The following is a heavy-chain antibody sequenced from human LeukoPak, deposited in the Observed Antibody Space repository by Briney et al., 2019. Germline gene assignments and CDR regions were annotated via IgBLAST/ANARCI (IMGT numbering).Heavy chain of an antibody. Sequence: GGSLRLSCAASGFTFSSYGMSWVRQAPGKGLEWVSAISGSGGSTYYADSVKGRFTISRDNSKNTLYLQMNSLRAEDTAVYYCAKDRPIVGASPPEFDYWGQGTLVTVSS. CDR2: ISGSGGST. CDR1: GFTFSSYG. D-gene: IGHD1-26*01. V-gene: IGHV3-23*01. CDR3: AKDRPIVGASPPEFDY. J-gene: IGHJ4*02.